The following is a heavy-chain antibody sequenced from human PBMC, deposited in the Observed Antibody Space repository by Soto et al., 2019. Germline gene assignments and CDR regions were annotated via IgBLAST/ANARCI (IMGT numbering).Heavy chain of an antibody. CDR2: ISAYNGNT. J-gene: IGHJ6*02. CDR3: ARAPNPHYDILTCYYYYCYGMDV. V-gene: IGHV1-18*01. D-gene: IGHD3-9*01. Sequence: QVQLVQSGAEVKKPGASVKVSCKASGYTFTSYGISWVRQAPGQGLEWMGWISAYNGNTNYAQKLQGRVTMTTDTATSTAYMEVRSLRSDDTPVYYCARAPNPHYDILTCYYYYCYGMDVWGQGTTVTVSS. CDR1: GYTFTSYG.